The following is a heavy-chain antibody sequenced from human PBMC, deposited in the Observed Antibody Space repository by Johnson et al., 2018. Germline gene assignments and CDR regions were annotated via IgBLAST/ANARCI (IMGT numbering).Heavy chain of an antibody. D-gene: IGHD4-17*01. V-gene: IGHV3-30*18. CDR1: GFTFSSYG. J-gene: IGHJ3*02. CDR2: ISYDGSNK. Sequence: QVQLVQSGGGVVQPGRSLRLSCAASGFTFSSYGMHWVRPAPGKGLEWVAVISYDGSNKYYADSVTGRFTISRDNYKNTLYLQMNILRAEDTAVYYCAKDRLYDYGDLDAFDIWGQGTMVTVSS. CDR3: AKDRLYDYGDLDAFDI.